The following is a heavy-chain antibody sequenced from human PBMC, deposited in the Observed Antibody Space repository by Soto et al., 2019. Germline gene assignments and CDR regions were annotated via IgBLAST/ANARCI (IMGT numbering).Heavy chain of an antibody. CDR1: GITFSSYA. J-gene: IGHJ6*02. CDR2: IIPIFGTA. CDR3: ARRYGCSSGQYCCCDSGMDV. Sequence: VKHSLNRFGITFSSYAMCWLRQVLGNGLEWMGGIIPIFGTANYAQKFQGRVTITADESTSTANMELSSLRSEETAVYYCARRYGCSSGQYCCCDSGMDVSGQGTTVTVSS. D-gene: IGHD2-15*01. V-gene: IGHV1-69*01.